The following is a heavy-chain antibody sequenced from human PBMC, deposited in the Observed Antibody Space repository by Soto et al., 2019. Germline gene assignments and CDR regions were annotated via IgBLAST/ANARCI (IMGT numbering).Heavy chain of an antibody. V-gene: IGHV3-30-3*01. J-gene: IGHJ4*02. CDR2: MSYDGSNK. CDR1: GFTFSNYA. Sequence: PGGSLRLSCAASGFTFSNYAMHWVRQAPGKGLEWVAVMSYDGSNKDYADSVKGRFTISRDNSKSTLYLHMNSLRTEDTAVYYCATALLPTTMFGSFGYWGQGTLVTVSS. CDR3: ATALLPTTMFGSFGY. D-gene: IGHD3-10*02.